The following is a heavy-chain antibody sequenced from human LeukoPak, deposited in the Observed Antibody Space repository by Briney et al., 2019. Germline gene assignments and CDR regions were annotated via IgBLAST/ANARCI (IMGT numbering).Heavy chain of an antibody. CDR1: GASITSYY. Sequence: KSSETLSLTCTVSGASITSYYWNWIRQPPGKGLEWIGYIYNSGSTNYNPSLKSRVTISVDTSKNQFSLKLSSVTAADTAVYYCARSKGGSYGPWGQGTLVTVSS. J-gene: IGHJ5*02. D-gene: IGHD1-26*01. V-gene: IGHV4-59*01. CDR2: IYNSGST. CDR3: ARSKGGSYGP.